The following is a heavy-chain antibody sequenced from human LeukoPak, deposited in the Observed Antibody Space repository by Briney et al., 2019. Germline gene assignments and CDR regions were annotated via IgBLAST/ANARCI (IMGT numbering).Heavy chain of an antibody. V-gene: IGHV3-49*04. CDR2: IRSKAYGGTT. Sequence: GGSLRLSCTASGFTFGDYAMSWVRQAPGKGLEWVCSIRSKAYGGTTEYAASVKGRFTISRDDSKSIAYLQMNSLRAEDTAIYYCAKGHSSETSAPDYWGQGTLVTVSS. CDR1: GFTFGDYA. D-gene: IGHD3-22*01. CDR3: AKGHSSETSAPDY. J-gene: IGHJ4*02.